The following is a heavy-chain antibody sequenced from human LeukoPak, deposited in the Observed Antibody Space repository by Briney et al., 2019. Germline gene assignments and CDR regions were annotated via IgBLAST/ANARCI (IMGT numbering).Heavy chain of an antibody. CDR2: ISAYNGNT. Sequence: GASVEVSCKASGYTFTSYGISWVRQAPGQGLEWMGWISAYNGNTNYAQKLQGRVTMTTDTSTSTAYMELRSLRSDDTAVYYCASTFFGPAATYNWFDPWGQGTLVTVSS. CDR3: ASTFFGPAATYNWFDP. CDR1: GYTFTSYG. J-gene: IGHJ5*02. V-gene: IGHV1-18*01. D-gene: IGHD2-2*01.